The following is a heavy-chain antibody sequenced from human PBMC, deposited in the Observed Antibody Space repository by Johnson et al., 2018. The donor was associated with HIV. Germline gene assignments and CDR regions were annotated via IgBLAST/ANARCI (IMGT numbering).Heavy chain of an antibody. D-gene: IGHD6-6*01. CDR2: IQNDGANK. Sequence: QVQLVESGGGVVQPGESLRLSCVVTGFSISNYGVHWVRQDPGKGLEWVAFIQNDGANKYYADFVKGRFTISRDNSKNTLYLQMNSLRAEDTAVYYCASLPIAARPPTDAFVIWGQGTNVTVSS. CDR3: ASLPIAARPPTDAFVI. J-gene: IGHJ3*02. V-gene: IGHV3-30*02. CDR1: GFSISNYG.